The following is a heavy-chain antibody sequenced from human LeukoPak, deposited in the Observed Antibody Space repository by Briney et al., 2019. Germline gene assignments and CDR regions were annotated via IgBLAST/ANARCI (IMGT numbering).Heavy chain of an antibody. CDR2: ISGSGDST. Sequence: GGSLRLSCAASGFTFSSYAMSWVRQAPRKGLEWVSAISGSGDSTYYGDSVKGRFTISRDNSKNTLYLQMNSLRAEDTAVYYCAKTRPLDSSSWSHGDYWGQGTLVTVSS. CDR3: AKTRPLDSSSWSHGDY. J-gene: IGHJ4*02. V-gene: IGHV3-23*01. CDR1: GFTFSSYA. D-gene: IGHD6-13*01.